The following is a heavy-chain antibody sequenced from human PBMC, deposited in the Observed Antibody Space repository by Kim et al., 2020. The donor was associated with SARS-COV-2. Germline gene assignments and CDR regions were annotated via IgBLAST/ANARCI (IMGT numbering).Heavy chain of an antibody. Sequence: SETLSLACTISGDSVSSGSYYWSWIRQTPGKGLEWIGYFYYIGTTNYNPSLASRVTISVDTSKNEVSLKVTSVTAADTAVYYCARAPTHCGGVCYPFHYYGLDVWGQGTTVTVSS. CDR2: FYYIGTT. V-gene: IGHV4-61*01. CDR1: GDSVSSGSYY. D-gene: IGHD2-21*02. J-gene: IGHJ6*02. CDR3: ARAPTHCGGVCYPFHYYGLDV.